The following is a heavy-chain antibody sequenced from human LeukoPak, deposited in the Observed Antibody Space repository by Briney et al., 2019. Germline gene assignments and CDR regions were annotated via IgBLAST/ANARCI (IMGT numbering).Heavy chain of an antibody. CDR1: GYTFTNYD. J-gene: IGHJ6*02. Sequence: ASVKVSCKASGYTFTNYDINWVRQVTGQGLEWMGWMNPRSGNTGYAQKFQGRVTITRNTSISTAYMELSSLRSEDTAVYYCARGSLTKIYYYGMDVWGQGTTVTVSS. CDR3: ARGSLTKIYYYGMDV. D-gene: IGHD4/OR15-4a*01. V-gene: IGHV1-8*01. CDR2: MNPRSGNT.